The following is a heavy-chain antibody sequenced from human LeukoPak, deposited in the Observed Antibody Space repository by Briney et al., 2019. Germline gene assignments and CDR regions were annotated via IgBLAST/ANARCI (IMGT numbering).Heavy chain of an antibody. D-gene: IGHD3-10*02. CDR1: GFTFSDYS. CDR3: AELGITMIGGV. V-gene: IGHV3-48*04. Sequence: GGSLRLSCAASGFTFSDYSMHWVRQAPGKGLEWVSYISSSGSTIYYADSVKGRFTISRDNAKNSLYLQMNSLRAEDTAVYYCAELGITMIGGVWGKGTTVTISS. CDR2: ISSSGSTI. J-gene: IGHJ6*04.